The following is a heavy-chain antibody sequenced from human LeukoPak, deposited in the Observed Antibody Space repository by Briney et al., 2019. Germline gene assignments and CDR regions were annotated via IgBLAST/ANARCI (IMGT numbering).Heavy chain of an antibody. CDR2: IYYSGGT. V-gene: IGHV4-59*01. J-gene: IGHJ4*02. CDR1: GGSINYYY. CDR3: ARETPGAGHFDY. D-gene: IGHD7-27*01. Sequence: SETLSLTCTASGGSINYYYWMWIRQPPGKGLEWIGYIYYSGGTHYNPSLKSRVTMLVDTSKNQFSLKLTAVTAADTAVYYCARETPGAGHFDYWGQGPLVTVSS.